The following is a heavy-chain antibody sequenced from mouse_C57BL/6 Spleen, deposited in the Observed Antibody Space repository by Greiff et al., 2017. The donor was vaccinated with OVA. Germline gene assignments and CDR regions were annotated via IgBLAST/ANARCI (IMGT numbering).Heavy chain of an antibody. CDR2: IRSKSNNYAT. Sequence: GGGLVQPKGSLKLSCAASGFSFNTYAMNWVRQAPGKGLEWVARIRSKSNNYATYYADSVKDRFTISRDDSESMLYLQMNNLKTEDTAMYYCVVGTTVHYFDYWGQGTTLTVSS. V-gene: IGHV10-1*01. CDR3: VVGTTVHYFDY. D-gene: IGHD1-1*01. CDR1: GFSFNTYA. J-gene: IGHJ2*01.